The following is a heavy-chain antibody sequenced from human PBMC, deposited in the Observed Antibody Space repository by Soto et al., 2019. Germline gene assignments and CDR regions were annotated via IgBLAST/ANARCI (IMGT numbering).Heavy chain of an antibody. CDR1: GFTFSNAW. J-gene: IGHJ5*02. V-gene: IGHV3-15*01. Sequence: GGSLRLSCAASGFTFSNAWMSWVRQAPGKGLEWVGRIKSKTDGGTTDYAAPVKGRFTISRDNSKNTLYLQMNSLRAEDTAVYYCAKDPAPADSGPWGQGTLVTVSS. D-gene: IGHD1-26*01. CDR2: IKSKTDGGTT. CDR3: AKDPAPADSGP.